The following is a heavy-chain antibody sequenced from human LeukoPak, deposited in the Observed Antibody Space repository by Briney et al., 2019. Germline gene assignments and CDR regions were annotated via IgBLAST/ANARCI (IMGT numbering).Heavy chain of an antibody. CDR2: IIPILGIA. CDR1: GGTFISYA. Sequence: GASVTVSFKASGGTFISYAISWVRQAPGQGLEWMGRIIPILGIANYAQKFQGRVTITADKSTSTAYMELSSLRSEDTAVYYCARVDTAMVIDYWGQGTLVTVSS. V-gene: IGHV1-69*04. D-gene: IGHD5-18*01. J-gene: IGHJ4*02. CDR3: ARVDTAMVIDY.